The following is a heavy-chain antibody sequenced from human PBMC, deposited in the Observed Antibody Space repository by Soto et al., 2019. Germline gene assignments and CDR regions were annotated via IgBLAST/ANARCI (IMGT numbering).Heavy chain of an antibody. CDR3: ARALDYYDSSGPRWFDY. J-gene: IGHJ4*02. V-gene: IGHV3-48*03. D-gene: IGHD3-22*01. CDR1: GFTFSSYE. Sequence: QPGGSLRLSCAASGFTFSSYEMNWVRQAPGKGLEWVSYISSSGSTIYYADSVKGRFTISRDNAKNSLYLQMNSLRAEDTAVYYCARALDYYDSSGPRWFDYWGQGTLVTVSS. CDR2: ISSSGSTI.